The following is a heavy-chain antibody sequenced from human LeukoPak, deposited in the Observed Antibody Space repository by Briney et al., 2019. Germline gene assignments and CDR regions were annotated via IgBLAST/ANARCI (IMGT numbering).Heavy chain of an antibody. CDR3: ARDPGITGTTGYFDY. CDR1: GFTFSSYE. CDR2: ISSSGDTI. V-gene: IGHV3-48*03. Sequence: GGSLRLSCAASGFTFSSYEMNWVRQAPGKGLEWVSYISSSGDTIYYADSVKGRFTISRDNSKNTLYLQMNSLRAEDTAVYYCARDPGITGTTGYFDYWGQGTLVTVSS. J-gene: IGHJ4*02. D-gene: IGHD1-7*01.